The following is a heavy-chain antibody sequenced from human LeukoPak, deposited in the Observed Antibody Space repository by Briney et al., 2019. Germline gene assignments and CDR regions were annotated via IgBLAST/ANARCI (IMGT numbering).Heavy chain of an antibody. J-gene: IGHJ4*02. Sequence: PGGSLRLSCAASGFTFSSFWMHWVRQAPGKGLEWVSSIKGDGSSTNYADSVNGRFTISRDNAKNTLYLQMNSLRAEDTAVYYCARGGGGLGYWGQGTLVTVSS. CDR1: GFTFSSFW. CDR2: IKGDGSST. V-gene: IGHV3-74*01. CDR3: ARGGGGLGY. D-gene: IGHD3-16*01.